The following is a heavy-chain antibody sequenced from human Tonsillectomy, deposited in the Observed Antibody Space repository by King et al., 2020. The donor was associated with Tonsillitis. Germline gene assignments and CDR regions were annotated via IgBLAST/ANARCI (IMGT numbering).Heavy chain of an antibody. D-gene: IGHD2-2*01. CDR2: ISSRSTYT. CDR1: GLTFSDYY. Sequence: VQLVESGGGLVKPGGSLRLSCAASGLTFSDYYMSWIRQAPGKGLEWVSYISSRSTYTNYADSVKRRFTISRDNAKNSVYLQMNNLRADDTAVYYRATSGGYCSSTSCYLGAFDIWGQGTMVTVSS. J-gene: IGHJ3*02. V-gene: IGHV3-11*05. CDR3: ATSGGYCSSTSCYLGAFDI.